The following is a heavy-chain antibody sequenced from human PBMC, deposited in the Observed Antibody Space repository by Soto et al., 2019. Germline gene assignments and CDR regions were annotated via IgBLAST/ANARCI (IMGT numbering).Heavy chain of an antibody. Sequence: SETLSLTGTLPGGSIISNYWTWSRQPPGKGREWTGYICYSGSTNYNPSLKSRVTISVDTSKNQFSLKLSSVAAAATAVYYCASEGAGIAAAGTRAYYYYGMGAWGQGTTVTVSS. V-gene: IGHV4-59*01. CDR1: GGSIISNY. CDR3: ASEGAGIAAAGTRAYYYYGMGA. D-gene: IGHD6-13*01. J-gene: IGHJ6*02. CDR2: ICYSGST.